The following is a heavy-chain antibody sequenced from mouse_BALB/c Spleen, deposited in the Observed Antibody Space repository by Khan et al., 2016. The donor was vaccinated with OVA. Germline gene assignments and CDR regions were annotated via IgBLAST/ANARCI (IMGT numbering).Heavy chain of an antibody. CDR3: AGSRWFQPAMDY. CDR2: INTNTGEP. V-gene: IGHV9-3*02. CDR1: GYTFTNYG. Sequence: QIQLVQSGPELKKPGATVKISCKASGYTFTNYGMNWVKQAPGKVLKWMGWINTNTGEPTYAEEFKGRFAFSLETSASTAYLQINNLKNEDTATYCCAGSRWFQPAMDYWGQGTSVTVSS. D-gene: IGHD1-1*02. J-gene: IGHJ4*01.